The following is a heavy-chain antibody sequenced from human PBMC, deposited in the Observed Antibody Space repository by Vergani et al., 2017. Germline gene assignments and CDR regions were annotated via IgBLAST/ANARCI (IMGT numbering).Heavy chain of an antibody. CDR3: TRGPIQLEYYFDY. CDR2: IYYSGST. J-gene: IGHJ4*02. Sequence: QVQLQESGPGLVKPSETLSLTCTVSGGSISSYYWSWIRQPPGKGLEWIGYIYYSGSTNYNPSLKSRVTISVDTSKNQFSLKLSSVTAADTAVYYCTRGPIQLEYYFDYWGQGTLVTVSS. D-gene: IGHD5-18*01. CDR1: GGSISSYY. V-gene: IGHV4-59*01.